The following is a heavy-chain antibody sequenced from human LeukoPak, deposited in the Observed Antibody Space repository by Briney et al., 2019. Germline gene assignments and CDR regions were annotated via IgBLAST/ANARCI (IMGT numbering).Heavy chain of an antibody. CDR2: ISSSGSTI. Sequence: EGPLRLPVAAPGFTSIIYKLNWFGQAPGKGLEGVSYISSSGSTIYYADSVKGRFTISRDNAKNSLYLQMNSLRAEDTAVYYCAELGITMIGGVWGKGTTVTISS. CDR3: AELGITMIGGV. D-gene: IGHD3-10*02. V-gene: IGHV3-48*03. CDR1: GFTSIIYK. J-gene: IGHJ6*04.